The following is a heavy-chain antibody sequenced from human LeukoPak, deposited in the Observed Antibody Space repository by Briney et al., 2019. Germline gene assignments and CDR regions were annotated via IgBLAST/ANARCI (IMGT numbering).Heavy chain of an antibody. CDR1: GYSFNSYW. CDR3: AEQPEYWGRGSGSAGGGGSNYFDS. D-gene: IGHD2/OR15-2a*01. V-gene: IGHV5-51*01. Sequence: GESLKISCKGSGYSFNSYWIGWVRQMPGKGLEWMGIIYPGDSDTRYSPSFQGQVTISADKSISPTYLQWSSLKAPGTAMVSGAEQPEYWGRGSGSAGGGGSNYFDSWGQGTLVTVSS. CDR2: IYPGDSDT. J-gene: IGHJ4*02.